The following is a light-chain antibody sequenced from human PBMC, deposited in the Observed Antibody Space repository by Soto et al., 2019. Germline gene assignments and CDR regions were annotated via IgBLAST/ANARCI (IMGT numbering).Light chain of an antibody. CDR3: HQYDDWPPIT. J-gene: IGKJ5*01. CDR2: HAN. CDR1: QSVTRK. Sequence: EVVLTQSPVLLSVSPGEIATLSCRASQSVTRKLAWYQQIPGQAPRLLVYHANFRATGIPARFSGGGSGTEISLTISNLQSEDFAAYFLHQYDDWPPITFGQGTRLDIK. V-gene: IGKV3-15*01.